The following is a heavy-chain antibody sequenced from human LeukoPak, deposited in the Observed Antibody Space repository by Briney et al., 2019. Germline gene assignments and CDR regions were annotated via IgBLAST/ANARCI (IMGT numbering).Heavy chain of an antibody. CDR3: ARDPTGASV. Sequence: GGSLRLSCAASGFSVSNNYMSWVRQAPGKGLEWISVIYSGGDTYYTDSVRGRFTISRDNSKSTVHLQMNGLTDEDTAVYYCARDPTGASVWGKGTTVTVSS. D-gene: IGHD1-14*01. CDR2: IYSGGDT. V-gene: IGHV3-53*01. CDR1: GFSVSNNY. J-gene: IGHJ6*04.